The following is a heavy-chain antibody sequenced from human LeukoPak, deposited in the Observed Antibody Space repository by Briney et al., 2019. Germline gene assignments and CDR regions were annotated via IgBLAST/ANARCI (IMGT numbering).Heavy chain of an antibody. V-gene: IGHV3-33*01. D-gene: IGHD3-10*01. Sequence: GRSLRLSCAASGFIFSTYGMHWVCQAPGKGLEWVAVIWYDGSIKYYADSVKDRFTISRDNSKNTLYLQMNSLRAEDTGVYYCARAVGPYDYWGQGTVHTVSS. J-gene: IGHJ4*02. CDR1: GFIFSTYG. CDR3: ARAVGPYDY. CDR2: IWYDGSIK.